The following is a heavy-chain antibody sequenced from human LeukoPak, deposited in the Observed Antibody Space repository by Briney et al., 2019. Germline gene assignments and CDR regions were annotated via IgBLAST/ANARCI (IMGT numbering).Heavy chain of an antibody. J-gene: IGHJ6*04. V-gene: IGHV3-48*03. D-gene: IGHD3-10*02. CDR3: AELGITMIGGV. CDR2: ISSSGSTI. CDR1: GFTFSSYE. Sequence: PGGSLRLSCAASGFTFSSYEMNWVRQAPGKGLEWVPYISSSGSTIYYADSVKGRFTISRDNAKNSLYLQMNSLRAEDTAVHYCAELGITMIGGVWGKGTTVTISS.